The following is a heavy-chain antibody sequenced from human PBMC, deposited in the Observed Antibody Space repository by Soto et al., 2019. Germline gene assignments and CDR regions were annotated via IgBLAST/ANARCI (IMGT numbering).Heavy chain of an antibody. J-gene: IGHJ5*02. CDR2: INHSGST. V-gene: IGHV4-34*01. D-gene: IGHD2-15*01. CDR1: GGSFSGYY. CDR3: ARGQIVVVVAATSGVWFDP. Sequence: PWETLSLTCAVYGGSFSGYYWSWIRQPPGKGLEWIGEINHSGSTNYNPSLKSRVTISVDTSKNQFSLKLSSVTAADTAVYYCARGQIVVVVAATSGVWFDPWGQGTLVTVSS.